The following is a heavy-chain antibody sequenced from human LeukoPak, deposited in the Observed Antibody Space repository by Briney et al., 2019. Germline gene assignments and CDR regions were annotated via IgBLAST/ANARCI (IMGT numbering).Heavy chain of an antibody. D-gene: IGHD2-21*01. Sequence: SVKVSCKASGGTFSSYAISWVRQAPGQGLEWMGGIIPIFGTANYAQKFQGRVTITADESTSTAYMELSSLRSEDTAVYYCARDPCGGGDCYSVPEYFQHWGQGTLVIVSS. CDR2: IIPIFGTA. J-gene: IGHJ1*01. V-gene: IGHV1-69*01. CDR3: ARDPCGGGDCYSVPEYFQH. CDR1: GGTFSSYA.